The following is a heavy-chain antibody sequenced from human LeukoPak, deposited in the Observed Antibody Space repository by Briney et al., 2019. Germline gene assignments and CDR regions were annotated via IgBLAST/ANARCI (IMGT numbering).Heavy chain of an antibody. CDR3: ARGGYSGSYFDY. Sequence: KPSETLSLTCSVSGISIRSYFWSWIRQPAGKTLEWIGRISTSGSSKYNPSLKSRVTMSVDTSKNQFSLKLSSVTAEDTAVYYCARGGYSGSYFDYWGQGTLVTVSS. J-gene: IGHJ4*02. V-gene: IGHV4-4*07. D-gene: IGHD5-12*01. CDR2: ISTSGSS. CDR1: GISIRSYF.